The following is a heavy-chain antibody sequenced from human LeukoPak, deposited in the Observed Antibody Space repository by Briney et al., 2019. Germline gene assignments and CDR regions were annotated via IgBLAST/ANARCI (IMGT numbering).Heavy chain of an antibody. V-gene: IGHV3-7*03. CDR1: GFTFSSYW. D-gene: IGHD4-17*01. CDR3: ARAQTYGDSRLLLDY. J-gene: IGHJ4*02. CDR2: IKQDGSEK. Sequence: GGSLRLSCAASGFTFSSYWMSWVRQAPGKGLEWVANIKQDGSEKYYVDSVKGRFTISRDNAKNSQYLQMNSLRVEDTALYYCARAQTYGDSRLLLDYWGQGTLVTVSS.